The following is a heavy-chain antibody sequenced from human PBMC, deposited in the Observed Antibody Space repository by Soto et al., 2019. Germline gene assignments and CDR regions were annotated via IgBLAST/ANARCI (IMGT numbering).Heavy chain of an antibody. CDR3: ARHGPFTTQGVDP. V-gene: IGHV4-59*08. CDR2: IYYSGST. J-gene: IGHJ5*02. D-gene: IGHD3-3*01. Sequence: PSETLSLTCTVSGGSISSYYWSWIRQPPGKGLEWIGYIYYSGSTNYNPSLKSRVTISVDTSKNQFSLKLSSVTAADTPVYYCARHGPFTTQGVDPWGQGTLVTFSS. CDR1: GGSISSYY.